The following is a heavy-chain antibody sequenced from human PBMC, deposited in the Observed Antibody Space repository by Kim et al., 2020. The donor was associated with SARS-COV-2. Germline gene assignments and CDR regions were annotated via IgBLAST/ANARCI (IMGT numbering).Heavy chain of an antibody. D-gene: IGHD2-15*01. Sequence: SETLSLTCAVSGGHFSGHDWSWIRQAPGKGLEWIAQINRSGGTYYSPSLRTRVTVSADTSRGLFSLSLHGVTAADSAMYFCARRRMGQGGFDIWGQGT. CDR1: GGHFSGHD. J-gene: IGHJ3*02. V-gene: IGHV4-34*01. CDR2: INRSGGT. CDR3: ARRRMGQGGFDI.